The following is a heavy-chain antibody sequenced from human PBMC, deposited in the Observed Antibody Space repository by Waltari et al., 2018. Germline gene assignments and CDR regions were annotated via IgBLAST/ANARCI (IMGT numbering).Heavy chain of an antibody. V-gene: IGHV3-23*04. CDR2: ISGSGGST. CDR3: AKDRGVATSEYYFDY. Sequence: EVQLVESGGGLVQPGGSLRLSCAASGFTFSSYAMSWVRQAPGKGLEWVSAISGSGGSTYYAASVKGRFTISRDKSKNTLYLQMNSLRAEDTAVYYCAKDRGVATSEYYFDYWGQGTLVTVSS. CDR1: GFTFSSYA. J-gene: IGHJ4*02. D-gene: IGHD5-12*01.